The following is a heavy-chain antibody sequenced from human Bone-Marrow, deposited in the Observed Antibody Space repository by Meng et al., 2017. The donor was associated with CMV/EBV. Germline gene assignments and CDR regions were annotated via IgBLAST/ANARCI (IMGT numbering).Heavy chain of an antibody. D-gene: IGHD1-7*01. J-gene: IGHJ3*02. CDR3: ARENWNYGADAFDI. CDR2: IRYDGSNK. Sequence: GESLKISCAASGFTFSSYGMHWVRQAPGKGLEWVAFIRYDGSNKYYADSVKGRFTISRDNAKNSLYLQMNSLRAEDTAVYYCARENWNYGADAFDIWGQGTMVTVSS. CDR1: GFTFSSYG. V-gene: IGHV3-30*02.